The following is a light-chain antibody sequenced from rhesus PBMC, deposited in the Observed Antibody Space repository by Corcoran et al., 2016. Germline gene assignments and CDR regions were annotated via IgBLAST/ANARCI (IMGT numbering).Light chain of an antibody. CDR3: QQSSNLSWT. V-gene: IGKV3-24*04. Sequence: ETVVTQSPATLSLSPGERATLSCRASQSVGSYLAWYQQKPGQAPRLLIYGASSMATGIPDRLSGSGSRTDFTLTISSLEPEDVGIFYCQQSSNLSWTFGQGTKVEIK. CDR2: GAS. J-gene: IGKJ1*01. CDR1: QSVGSY.